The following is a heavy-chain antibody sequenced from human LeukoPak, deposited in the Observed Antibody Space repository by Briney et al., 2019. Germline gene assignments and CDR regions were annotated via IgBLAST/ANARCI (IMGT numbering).Heavy chain of an antibody. Sequence: ASVKVSCKASGYTFTSYGISWVRQAPGQGLEWMGWISAYNGNTNYAQKLQGRVTMTTDTSTSTAYMELRSLRSDDTAVYYCASSLNPDYYHSSGYLIYFDYWGQGTLVTVSS. CDR2: ISAYNGNT. CDR3: ASSLNPDYYHSSGYLIYFDY. CDR1: GYTFTSYG. V-gene: IGHV1-18*01. D-gene: IGHD3-22*01. J-gene: IGHJ4*02.